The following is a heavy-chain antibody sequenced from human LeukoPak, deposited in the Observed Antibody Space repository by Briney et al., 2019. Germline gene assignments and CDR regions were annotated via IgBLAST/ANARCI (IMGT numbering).Heavy chain of an antibody. CDR3: AKDRGCRLGGGDCYFYYYYMDV. J-gene: IGHJ6*03. CDR1: GFTFSSYG. V-gene: IGHV3-30*18. CDR2: ISYDGSNK. D-gene: IGHD2-21*02. Sequence: PGGSLRLSCAASGFTFSSYGMHWVRQAPGKGLEWVVVISYDGSNKYYADSVKGRFTISRDNSKNTLYLQMNSLRAEDTAVYYCAKDRGCRLGGGDCYFYYYYMDVWGKGTTVTVSS.